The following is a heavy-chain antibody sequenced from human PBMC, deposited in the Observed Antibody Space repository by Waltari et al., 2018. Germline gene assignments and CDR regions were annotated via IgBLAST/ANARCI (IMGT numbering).Heavy chain of an antibody. Sequence: QVQLVQSGAEVKKPGSSAKVSCQASVGTFSSYANSWVRQATGQGREWMGRFSPIFGTANYAQKFQGRVTITADESTSTAYMELSSLRSEDTAVYYCAGALGPYGDYAPGYWGQGTLVTVSS. V-gene: IGHV1-69*15. J-gene: IGHJ4*02. D-gene: IGHD4-17*01. CDR1: VGTFSSYA. CDR2: FSPIFGTA. CDR3: AGALGPYGDYAPGY.